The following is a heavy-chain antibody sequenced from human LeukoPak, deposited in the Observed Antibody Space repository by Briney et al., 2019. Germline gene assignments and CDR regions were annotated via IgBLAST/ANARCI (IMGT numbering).Heavy chain of an antibody. Sequence: GGSLRLSCAASGFSFSSHSMNWVRQAPGKGLEWVSPISSISSYMYSADSLKGRFTISRDNAKNSLYLQMNSLRAEDTAVYYCAREGYSSGWNDYWGQGTLVTVSS. CDR3: AREGYSSGWNDY. D-gene: IGHD6-19*01. CDR1: GFSFSSHS. J-gene: IGHJ4*02. V-gene: IGHV3-21*01. CDR2: ISSISSYM.